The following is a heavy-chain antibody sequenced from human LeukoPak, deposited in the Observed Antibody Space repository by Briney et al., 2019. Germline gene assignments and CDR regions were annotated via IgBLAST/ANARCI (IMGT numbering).Heavy chain of an antibody. CDR3: AKDIGSGWSFDY. J-gene: IGHJ4*02. V-gene: IGHV3-43*02. CDR1: GFXFHNYA. D-gene: IGHD6-19*01. CDR2: IKGNGDTT. Sequence: GGSLRLSCAASGFXFHNYAMHWVRQAPGKGLEWVSLIKGNGDTTYNADSGKGRFTISRDNSKNSLYLQINSLRTEDTALYYCAKDIGSGWSFDYWGQGTLVTVSS.